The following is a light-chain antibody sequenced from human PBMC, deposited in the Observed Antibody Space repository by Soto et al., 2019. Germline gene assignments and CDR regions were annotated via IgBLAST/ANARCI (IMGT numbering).Light chain of an antibody. CDR1: SSDVGGYNY. V-gene: IGLV2-8*01. J-gene: IGLJ3*02. CDR2: EVS. Sequence: QSALTQPPSASGSAGQSVTISCTGTSSDVGGYNYVSWYQQHPGKAPKLMISEVSKRPSGVPDRFSGPKSGNTASLTVSGLQAEDETDYYCSSYAGSNNWVFGGGTKLTV. CDR3: SSYAGSNNWV.